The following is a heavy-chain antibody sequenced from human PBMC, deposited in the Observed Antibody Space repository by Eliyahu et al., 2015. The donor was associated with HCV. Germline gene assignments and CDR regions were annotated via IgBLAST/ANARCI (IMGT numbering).Heavy chain of an antibody. Sequence: QVQLVESGGGVVQPGRSLRLSCAASGFTFSSYGXHWVRQAPGKGLEWVAVISYDGSNKYYADSVKGRFTISRDNSKNTLYLQMNSLRAEDTAVYYCAKSQWLAPDYWGQGTLVTVSS. CDR3: AKSQWLAPDY. CDR2: ISYDGSNK. D-gene: IGHD6-19*01. V-gene: IGHV3-30*18. CDR1: GFTFSSYG. J-gene: IGHJ4*02.